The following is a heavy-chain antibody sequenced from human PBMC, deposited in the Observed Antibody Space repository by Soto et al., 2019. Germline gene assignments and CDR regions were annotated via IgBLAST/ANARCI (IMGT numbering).Heavy chain of an antibody. CDR1: GYTFTSYG. D-gene: IGHD3-22*01. Sequence: ASVKVSCKASGYTFTSYGISWVRQAPGQGLEWMGWISAYNGNTNYAQKLQGRVTMTTDTSTSTAYMELRSLRSDDTAVYYCARDPWYYYDSSGYRKLGYYGMDVWGQGTTVTVSS. J-gene: IGHJ6*02. V-gene: IGHV1-18*01. CDR3: ARDPWYYYDSSGYRKLGYYGMDV. CDR2: ISAYNGNT.